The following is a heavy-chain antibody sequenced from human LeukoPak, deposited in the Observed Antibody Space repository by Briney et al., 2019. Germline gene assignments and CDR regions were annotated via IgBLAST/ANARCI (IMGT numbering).Heavy chain of an antibody. J-gene: IGHJ4*02. V-gene: IGHV3-15*01. D-gene: IGHD3-22*01. CDR3: TTEVRARRYYFDY. CDR2: IKSKTDGGTT. CDR1: GGSFSGYY. Sequence: ETLSLTCAVYGGSFSGYYWSWIRQPPGKGLEWVGRIKSKTDGGTTDYAAPVKGRFTISRDDSKNTLYLQMNSLKTEDTAVYYCTTEVRARRYYFDYWGQGTLVTVSS.